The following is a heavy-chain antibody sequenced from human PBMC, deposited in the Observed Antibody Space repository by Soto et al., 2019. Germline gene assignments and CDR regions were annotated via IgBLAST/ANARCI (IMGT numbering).Heavy chain of an antibody. J-gene: IGHJ2*01. CDR3: ASRKRYDFWSGYHSSYWYFDL. Sequence: SETLSLTCTVSGGSISSYYWSWIRQPPGKGLEWIGYIYYSGSTNYNPSLKSRVTISVDTSKNQFSLKLSSVTAADTAVYYCASRKRYDFWSGYHSSYWYFDLWGRGTLVTVSS. CDR2: IYYSGST. D-gene: IGHD3-3*01. V-gene: IGHV4-59*01. CDR1: GGSISSYY.